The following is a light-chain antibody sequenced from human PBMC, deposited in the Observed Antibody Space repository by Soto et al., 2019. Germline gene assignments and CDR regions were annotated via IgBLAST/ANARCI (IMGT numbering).Light chain of an antibody. J-gene: IGKJ4*01. Sequence: EIVLTQSPGTLSLSPGERATLSCRARQSVSDSFIAWYHQIPGQAPRLLIYGASQRATGIPDRFSGSGSGTHFTLTINRLEPEDFAVYYCQHYKAFGGGTKVEIK. CDR1: QSVSDSF. V-gene: IGKV3-20*01. CDR2: GAS. CDR3: QHYKA.